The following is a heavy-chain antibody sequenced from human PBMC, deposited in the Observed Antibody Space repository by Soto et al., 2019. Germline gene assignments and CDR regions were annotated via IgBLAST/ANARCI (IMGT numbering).Heavy chain of an antibody. J-gene: IGHJ4*01. Sequence: GGSLRLSCSVSGFTFSNYAMHWVRQAPGKGLEYVSGITSDGDSTRHADSVKDRFTISRDNSKNTLFLQMSSLRVEDTAIYFCVKGNQLLRYYFEFWGPGTLVTVSS. CDR2: ITSDGDST. CDR3: VKGNQLLRYYFEF. V-gene: IGHV3-64D*06. D-gene: IGHD2-15*01. CDR1: GFTFSNYA.